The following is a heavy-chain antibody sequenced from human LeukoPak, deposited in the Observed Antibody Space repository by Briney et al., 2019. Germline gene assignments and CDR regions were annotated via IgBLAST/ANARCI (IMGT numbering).Heavy chain of an antibody. V-gene: IGHV1-69*04. CDR1: GGTFSSYA. CDR3: ASDDFWSGYLRL. Sequence: ASVKVSCKASGGTFSSYAISWVRQAPGQGLEWMGRIIPILGIANYAQKFQGRVTITADKSTSTAYMELSGLRSEDTAVYYCASDDFWSGYLRLWGQGTLVTVSS. CDR2: IIPILGIA. D-gene: IGHD3-3*01. J-gene: IGHJ4*02.